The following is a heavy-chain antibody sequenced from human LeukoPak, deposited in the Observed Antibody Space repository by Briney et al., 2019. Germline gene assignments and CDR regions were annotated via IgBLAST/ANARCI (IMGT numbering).Heavy chain of an antibody. J-gene: IGHJ2*01. CDR3: ARSIAVAGPRYFDL. V-gene: IGHV4-34*01. D-gene: IGHD6-19*01. CDR2: INHSGST. CDR1: GGSFSGYY. Sequence: SETLSLTCAVYGGSFSGYYWSWIRQPPGMGLEWIGEINHSGSTNYNPSLKSRVTISVDTSKNQFSLKLSSVTAADTAVYYCARSIAVAGPRYFDLWGRGTLVTVSS.